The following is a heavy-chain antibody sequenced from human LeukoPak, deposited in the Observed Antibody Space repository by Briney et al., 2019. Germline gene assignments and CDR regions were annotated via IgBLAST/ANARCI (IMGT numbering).Heavy chain of an antibody. D-gene: IGHD1-1*01. CDR2: IIPIFGTA. J-gene: IGHJ4*02. CDR3: ARGGTGTTSVDY. Sequence: SVKVSCKASRGTFSSYAISWVRQAPGQGLEWMGGIIPIFGTANYAQKFQGRVTITADESTSTAYMELSSLRSEDTAVYYCARGGTGTTSVDYWGQGTLVTVSS. CDR1: RGTFSSYA. V-gene: IGHV1-69*13.